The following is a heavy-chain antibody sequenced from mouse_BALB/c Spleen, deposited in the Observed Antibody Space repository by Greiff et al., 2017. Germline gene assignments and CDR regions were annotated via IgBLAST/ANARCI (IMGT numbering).Heavy chain of an antibody. D-gene: IGHD1-1*01. J-gene: IGHJ4*01. CDR2: TSDGGSYT. V-gene: IGHV5-4*02. CDR3: ARDRDSTGEENAMDY. CDR1: GFTFSDYY. Sequence: EVQVVESGGGLVKPGGSLKLSCAASGFTFSDYYMYWVRQTPEKRLEWVATTSDGGSYTYYPDSVKGRFTISRDNAKNNLYLQMSSLKSEDTAMYYCARDRDSTGEENAMDYWGQGTSVTVSS.